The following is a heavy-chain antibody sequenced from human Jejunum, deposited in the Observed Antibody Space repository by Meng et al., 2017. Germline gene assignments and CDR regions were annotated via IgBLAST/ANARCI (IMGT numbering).Heavy chain of an antibody. CDR2: ISTTGGST. CDR1: GFTFSNYI. Sequence: GESLKISCAASGFTFSNYIMTWVRQAAGKGLEWVSHISTTGGSTFYADSVKGRFTISRDNSKNTLFLQMNNLRAEDTALYYCARGSGMYSGNQKYWGQGTLVTVSS. V-gene: IGHV3-23*01. CDR3: ARGSGMYSGNQKY. J-gene: IGHJ4*02. D-gene: IGHD6-13*01.